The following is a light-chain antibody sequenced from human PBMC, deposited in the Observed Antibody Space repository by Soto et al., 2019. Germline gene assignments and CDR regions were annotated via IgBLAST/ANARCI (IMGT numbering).Light chain of an antibody. CDR3: MQALQTPYT. V-gene: IGKV2-28*01. CDR1: QSLLHSNGYNY. J-gene: IGKJ2*01. CDR2: LGS. Sequence: DIVMTQSPLSLPVTPGEPASISCRSSQSLLHSNGYNYLDWYLQKPGQSPQLLIYLGSNRAPGAPDRFSGSGSGTDFTLKLSRVEAEDVGVYYCMQALQTPYTFGQGTKLEIK.